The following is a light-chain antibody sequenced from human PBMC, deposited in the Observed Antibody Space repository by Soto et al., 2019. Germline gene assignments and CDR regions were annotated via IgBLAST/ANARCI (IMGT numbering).Light chain of an antibody. CDR2: WAS. CDR1: QSVLYSSNNKNY. V-gene: IGKV4-1*01. J-gene: IGKJ1*01. CDR3: QQHYSTPPT. Sequence: DIVMTQPPDPLAVSLGERATINCKSSQSVLYSSNNKNYLAWYQQKPGQPPKLLIYWASTRESGVPDRFSGSGSGTDFTLTISSLQAEDVAVYYCQQHYSTPPTFGQGTKVDIK.